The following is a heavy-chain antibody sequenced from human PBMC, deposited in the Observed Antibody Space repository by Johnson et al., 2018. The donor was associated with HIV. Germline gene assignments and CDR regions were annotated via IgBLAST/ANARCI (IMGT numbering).Heavy chain of an antibody. J-gene: IGHJ3*02. D-gene: IGHD6-13*01. V-gene: IGHV3-11*04. CDR1: GFTFDDYG. Sequence: VQLVESGGGLVQPGRSLRLSCAASGFTFDDYGMSWIRQAPGKGLEWVSYISSSGTTIYSADSVKGRFTTSRDNTNNSLYLQMNSLRAEDTAVYYCAKCILGSSLIDAFDIWGQGTMVTVSS. CDR3: AKCILGSSLIDAFDI. CDR2: ISSSGTTI.